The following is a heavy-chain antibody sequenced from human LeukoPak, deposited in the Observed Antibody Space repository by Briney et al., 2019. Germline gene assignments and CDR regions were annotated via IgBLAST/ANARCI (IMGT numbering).Heavy chain of an antibody. D-gene: IGHD4-23*01. V-gene: IGHV3-74*01. CDR1: GFTLSSYW. J-gene: IGHJ4*02. Sequence: GGSLRLSCAASGFTLSSYWMHWVRQAPGKGLVGVSRINIDGTGTTYADSVRGRFTISRDNTKNTLYLQLNSLRAEDTAVYHCARHLTYGGWDSWGQETLVTVSS. CDR2: INIDGTGT. CDR3: ARHLTYGGWDS.